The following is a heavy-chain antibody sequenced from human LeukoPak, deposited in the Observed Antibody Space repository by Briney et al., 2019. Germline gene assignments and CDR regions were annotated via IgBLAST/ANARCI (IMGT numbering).Heavy chain of an antibody. V-gene: IGHV4-39*07. J-gene: IGHJ4*02. Sequence: SETLSLTCTVSGGPISSSSYYWGWIRQPPGKGLEWIGSIYHSGSTYYNPSLKSRVTMSVDTSKNQFSLKLSSVTAADTAVYYCARGVITFNFDYWGQGTLVTVSS. CDR2: IYHSGST. CDR3: ARGVITFNFDY. D-gene: IGHD3-16*01. CDR1: GGPISSSSYY.